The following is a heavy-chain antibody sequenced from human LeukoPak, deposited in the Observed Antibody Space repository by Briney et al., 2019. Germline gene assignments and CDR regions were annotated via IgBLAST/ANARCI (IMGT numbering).Heavy chain of an antibody. CDR3: ARAPHSYYDSSGYYYEADNWFDP. CDR1: GYTFTSYG. J-gene: IGHJ5*02. CDR2: ISAYNGNT. Sequence: ASVKVSCKASGYTFTSYGISWVRQAPGQGLEWMGWISAYNGNTNYAQKLQGRVTMTTDTSTSTAYMELRSLRSDDTAVYYCARAPHSYYDSSGYYYEADNWFDPWGQGTLVTVSS. V-gene: IGHV1-18*01. D-gene: IGHD3-22*01.